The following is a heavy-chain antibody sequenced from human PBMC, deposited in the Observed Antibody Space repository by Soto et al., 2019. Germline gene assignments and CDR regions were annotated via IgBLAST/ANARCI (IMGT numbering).Heavy chain of an antibody. D-gene: IGHD2-2*01. CDR3: AKAPYENCSSTSCYASEFDI. J-gene: IGHJ3*02. V-gene: IGHV1-18*01. CDR1: GYTFTSYG. Sequence: ASVKVSCKASGYTFTSYGISWVRQAPGQGLEWMGWISAYNGNTNYAQKLQGRVTMTTDTSTSTAYMELRSLRAEDTAVYYCAKAPYENCSSTSCYASEFDIWGQGTMVTVSS. CDR2: ISAYNGNT.